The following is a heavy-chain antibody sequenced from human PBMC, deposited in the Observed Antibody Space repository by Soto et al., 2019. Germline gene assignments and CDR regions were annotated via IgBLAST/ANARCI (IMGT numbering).Heavy chain of an antibody. D-gene: IGHD2-21*01. J-gene: IGHJ6*02. CDR2: IYPGDSDT. V-gene: IGHV5-51*01. CDR3: ARANVGSDRCYSYCGMDD. Sequence: PGESLKISCKGSGYSFTSYWIGWVRQMPGKGLEWMGIIYPGDSDTRYSPSFQGQVTISADKSISTAYLQWSSLKASDPAMYYCARANVGSDRCYSYCGMDDWGQGTRVTVCS. CDR1: GYSFTSYW.